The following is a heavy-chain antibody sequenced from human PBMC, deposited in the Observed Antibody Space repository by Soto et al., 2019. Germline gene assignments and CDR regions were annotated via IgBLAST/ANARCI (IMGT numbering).Heavy chain of an antibody. CDR3: TSRYSGYDWTPTGDAFDI. V-gene: IGHV3-49*03. Sequence: VQLVESGGGVVQPGRSLRLSCAASGFTFGDYAMSWFRQAPGKGLEWVGFIRSKAYGGTTEYAASVKGRFTISRDDSKRIAYLQMNSLKTEDTAVYYCTSRYSGYDWTPTGDAFDIWGQGTMVTVSS. J-gene: IGHJ3*02. D-gene: IGHD5-12*01. CDR2: IRSKAYGGTT. CDR1: GFTFGDYA.